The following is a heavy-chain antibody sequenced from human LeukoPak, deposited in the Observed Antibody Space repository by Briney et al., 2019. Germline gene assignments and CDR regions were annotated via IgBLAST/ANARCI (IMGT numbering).Heavy chain of an antibody. CDR3: ARDLYRGVAAAAPRY. V-gene: IGHV3-21*01. CDR1: GFTFSSYS. J-gene: IGHJ4*02. Sequence: GSLRLSCAASGFTFSSYSMNWVRQAPGKGLEWVSSISSSSSYIYYADSVKGRFTISRDNAKNSLYLQMNSLRAEDTAVYYCARDLYRGVAAAAPRYWGQGTLVTVSS. D-gene: IGHD6-13*01. CDR2: ISSSSSYI.